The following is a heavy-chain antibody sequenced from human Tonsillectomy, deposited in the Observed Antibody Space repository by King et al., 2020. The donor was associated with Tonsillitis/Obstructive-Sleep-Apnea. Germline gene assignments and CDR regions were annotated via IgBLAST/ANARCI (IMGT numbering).Heavy chain of an antibody. CDR1: VGSFSGYY. CDR2: INHSGST. J-gene: IGHJ3*02. V-gene: IGHV4-34*01. Sequence: VQLQQWGAGLLKPSETLSLTCAVYVGSFSGYYWSWIRQPPGKGLEWIGEINHSGSTNYNPSLKSRVTLSADTSKNQFSLKLSSVTAADTAVYYCARGGDYGDYGDIWGQGTMVTVSS. D-gene: IGHD4-17*01. CDR3: ARGGDYGDYGDI.